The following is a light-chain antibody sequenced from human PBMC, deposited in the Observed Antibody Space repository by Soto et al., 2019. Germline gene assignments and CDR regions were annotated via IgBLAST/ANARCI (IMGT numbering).Light chain of an antibody. CDR1: QSISAW. CDR3: QQYENYWT. V-gene: IGKV1-5*01. CDR2: DAS. J-gene: IGKJ1*01. Sequence: DIQMTQYPSTLSATAGDRVTITCRASQSISAWLAWYQKKPGKAPKLLIYDASNLASGVPSRFSGSGSGTEFTLTISNLQPADFATYYCQQYENYWTFGQGTTVDIK.